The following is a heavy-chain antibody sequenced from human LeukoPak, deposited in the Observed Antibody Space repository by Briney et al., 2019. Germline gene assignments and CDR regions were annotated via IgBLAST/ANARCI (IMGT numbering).Heavy chain of an antibody. D-gene: IGHD4-23*01. Sequence: GGSLRLSCAASGFTFSSYSMNWVRQAPGKGLEWVSYISSSSTIYYADSVKGRFTISRDNHVNTLYLQMDILRVEDTAVYYCARDRVVTPYNWFDPWGQGTLVTVSS. J-gene: IGHJ5*02. CDR2: ISSSSTI. CDR3: ARDRVVTPYNWFDP. V-gene: IGHV3-48*01. CDR1: GFTFSSYS.